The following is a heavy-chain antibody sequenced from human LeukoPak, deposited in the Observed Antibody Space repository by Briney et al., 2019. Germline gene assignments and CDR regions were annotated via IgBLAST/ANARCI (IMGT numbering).Heavy chain of an antibody. CDR3: ARVFRATRRYYYDSSGYYLDY. CDR1: GYTFTSYD. V-gene: IGHV1-8*01. D-gene: IGHD3-22*01. CDR2: MNPNSGNT. Sequence: GASVKVSCKASGYTFTSYDINWVRQATGQGLEWMGWMNPNSGNTGYAQKFQGRVTMTRNTSISTAYMELSSLRSEDTAVYYCARVFRATRRYYYDSSGYYLDYWGQGTLVTVSS. J-gene: IGHJ4*02.